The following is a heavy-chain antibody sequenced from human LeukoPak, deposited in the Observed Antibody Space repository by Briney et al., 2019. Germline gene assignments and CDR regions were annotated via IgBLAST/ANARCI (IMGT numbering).Heavy chain of an antibody. V-gene: IGHV4-59*01. CDR3: ARWSGGDFDY. J-gene: IGHJ4*02. D-gene: IGHD1-26*01. CDR1: GGSISSYY. Sequence: PSETLSLTCTVSGGSISSYYWSWIRQPPGKGLEWIGYIYYSGSTNYNPSLKSRVTISVGTSKNQFSLKLSSVTAADTAVYYCARWSGGDFDYWGQGTLVTVSS. CDR2: IYYSGST.